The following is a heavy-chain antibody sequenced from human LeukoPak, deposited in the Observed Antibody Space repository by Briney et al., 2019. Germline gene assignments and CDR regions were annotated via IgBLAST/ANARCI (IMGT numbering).Heavy chain of an antibody. CDR1: GDSVSSNSAA. Sequence: SQTLSLTCAISGDSVSSNSAAWNWIRQSPSRGLEWLGRTYYRSKWYNDYAASVKSRITINPDTSKNQFSLQLNSVTPEDTAVYYCAREIEALTMIAPGGFDYWGQGTLVTVSS. CDR2: TYYRSKWYN. V-gene: IGHV6-1*01. J-gene: IGHJ4*02. CDR3: AREIEALTMIAPGGFDY. D-gene: IGHD3-22*01.